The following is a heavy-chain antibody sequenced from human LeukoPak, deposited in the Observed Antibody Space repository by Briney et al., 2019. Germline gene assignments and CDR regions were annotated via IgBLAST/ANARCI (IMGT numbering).Heavy chain of an antibody. D-gene: IGHD3-10*01. CDR1: GGXISTYY. CDR2: IYNSGST. J-gene: IGHJ5*02. Sequence: SETLSLTCTVSGGXISTYYCSWIRQPPGKGLEWLGYIYNSGSTSYNPSLESRVTISVDTSKNLFSLKLSSVTAADTAVYYCARKVSGVRGVLDPWGQGTLVTVSS. CDR3: ARKVSGVRGVLDP. V-gene: IGHV4-59*01.